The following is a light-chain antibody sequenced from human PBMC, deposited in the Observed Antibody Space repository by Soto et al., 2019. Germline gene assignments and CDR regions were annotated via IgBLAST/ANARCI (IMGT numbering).Light chain of an antibody. V-gene: IGKV1-5*03. CDR2: KAS. J-gene: IGKJ1*01. CDR3: QQYRTLWT. CDR1: QGINTW. Sequence: DIQLTQSPSALSASVGDSVTITCRASQGINTWLAWYQQKPGKVPKVLISKASTLESGVPSRFSGSGSGTEFTLTISSLQPDDFATYYCQQYRTLWTFGQGTKVEIK.